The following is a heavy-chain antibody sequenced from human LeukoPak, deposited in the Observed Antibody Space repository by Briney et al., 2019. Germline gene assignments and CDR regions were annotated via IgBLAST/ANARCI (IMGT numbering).Heavy chain of an antibody. CDR3: ARGKPVTGTPDYYSYGMDV. V-gene: IGHV3-53*01. J-gene: IGHJ6*02. D-gene: IGHD1-20*01. Sequence: GGSLRLSCAASGFTLSSNYMSWVRQAPGKGLEWVSLMYSFGNTYYADSVKGRFTISRDNSKNTLYLQMNSLRAEDTALYYCARGKPVTGTPDYYSYGMDVWGQGTMVTVSS. CDR1: GFTLSSNY. CDR2: MYSFGNT.